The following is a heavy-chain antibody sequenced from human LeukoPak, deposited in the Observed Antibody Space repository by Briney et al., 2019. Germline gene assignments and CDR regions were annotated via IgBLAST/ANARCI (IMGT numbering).Heavy chain of an antibody. D-gene: IGHD1/OR15-1a*01. V-gene: IGHV3-53*01. CDR2: IYSGGST. CDR3: ATRTGSSSYYMDV. CDR1: GFTVSGNY. Sequence: GGSLRLSCAASGFTVSGNYMSWVRQAPGKGLEWVSVIYSGGSTYYADSVKGRFTISRDNSKNTLYLQMNSLRAEDTAVYYCATRTGSSSYYMDVWGKGTTVTLSS. J-gene: IGHJ6*03.